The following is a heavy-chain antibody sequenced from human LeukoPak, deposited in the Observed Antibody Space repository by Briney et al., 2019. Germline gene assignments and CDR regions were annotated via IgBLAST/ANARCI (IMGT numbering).Heavy chain of an antibody. CDR1: GYTFTSYD. Sequence: GASVKVSCKPSGYTFTSYDINWVRQATGQGLEWMGWMNPSSGKTSHAQKFQGRATMTRNTSISTAYMELSSLRSDDTAVYYCARKYLYGSGKPHFEYWGQGTLVTVSS. CDR3: ARKYLYGSGKPHFEY. J-gene: IGHJ4*02. V-gene: IGHV1-8*01. CDR2: MNPSSGKT. D-gene: IGHD3-10*01.